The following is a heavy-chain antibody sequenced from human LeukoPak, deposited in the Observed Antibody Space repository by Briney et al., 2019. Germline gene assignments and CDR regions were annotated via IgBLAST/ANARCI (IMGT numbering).Heavy chain of an antibody. CDR1: GYTFTTYH. J-gene: IGHJ4*02. V-gene: IGHV1-46*01. Sequence: ASVKVSCKASGYTFTTYHMHWVRQAPGQGLEWLGIINPSGGSTTYHPKFQDRVTITRDTSTSTVYMELRGLRSEDTAVYYCARVLWFGELPRHDWGQGTLVTVPS. CDR2: INPSGGST. D-gene: IGHD3-10*01. CDR3: ARVLWFGELPRHD.